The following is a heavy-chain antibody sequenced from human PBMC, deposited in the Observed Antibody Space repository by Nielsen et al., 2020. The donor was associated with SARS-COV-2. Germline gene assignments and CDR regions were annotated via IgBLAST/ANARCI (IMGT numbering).Heavy chain of an antibody. CDR2: ISSSSSYT. CDR1: GFTFSSYE. Sequence: GESLKISCAASGFTFSSYEMNWVRQAPGKGLEWVSYISSSSSYTNYADSVKGRFTISRDNAKNSLYLQMNSLRAEDTAVYYCARAGMAAAAPFFDYWGQGTLVTVSS. J-gene: IGHJ4*02. D-gene: IGHD6-13*01. CDR3: ARAGMAAAAPFFDY. V-gene: IGHV3-21*05.